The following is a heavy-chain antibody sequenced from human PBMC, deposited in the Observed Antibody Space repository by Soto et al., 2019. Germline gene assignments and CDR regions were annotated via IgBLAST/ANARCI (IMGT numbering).Heavy chain of an antibody. J-gene: IGHJ4*02. CDR1: GGSISSSSYY. Sequence: QLQLQESGPGLVKPSETLSLTCTVSGGSISSSSYYWGWIRQPPGKGLEWIGSIYYSGSTYYNPSLKSRFTTSVDTSKNQCSLKLSSVTAADTAVYYCARLTVTTWYDWGQGTLVTVSS. CDR2: IYYSGST. D-gene: IGHD4-17*01. V-gene: IGHV4-39*01. CDR3: ARLTVTTWYD.